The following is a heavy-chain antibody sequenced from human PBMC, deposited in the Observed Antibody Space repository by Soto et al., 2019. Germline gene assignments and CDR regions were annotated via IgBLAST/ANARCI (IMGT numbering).Heavy chain of an antibody. Sequence: QLQLQESGPGLVKPSETLSLTCTVSGGSISSSSYYWGWIRQPPGKGLEWIGSIYYSGSTYYNPSLKSRVTISVDTSKNQFSLKLSSVTAADTAVYYCARVGSIVLMVYAIEDGYDPDAFDIWGQGTMVTVSS. D-gene: IGHD2-8*01. CDR2: IYYSGST. V-gene: IGHV4-39*01. J-gene: IGHJ3*02. CDR1: GGSISSSSYY. CDR3: ARVGSIVLMVYAIEDGYDPDAFDI.